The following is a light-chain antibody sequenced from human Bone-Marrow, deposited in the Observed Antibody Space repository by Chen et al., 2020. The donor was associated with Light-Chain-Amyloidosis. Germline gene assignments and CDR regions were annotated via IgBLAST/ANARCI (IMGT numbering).Light chain of an antibody. Sequence: ESVLTQSPVTQSVSPGERVTLSCRARQSISSSFLAWYQQKPGQAPRLLIFGATSRATGIPGRFSGSGSGTDFTLTINRLEPEDFAVYYCQQYGSSITFGQGTRLDIK. J-gene: IGKJ5*01. CDR3: QQYGSSIT. CDR2: GAT. V-gene: IGKV3-20*01. CDR1: QSISSSF.